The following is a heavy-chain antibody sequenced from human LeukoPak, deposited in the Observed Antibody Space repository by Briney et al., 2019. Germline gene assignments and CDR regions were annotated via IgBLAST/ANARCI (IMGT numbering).Heavy chain of an antibody. Sequence: SVKVSCKASGGTFSSYAISWVRQAPGQGLEWMGGIIPILGIANYAQKFQGRVTITAGKSTSTAYMELSSLRSEDTAVYHCAREARGYYDSSDYWGQGTLVTVSS. CDR1: GGTFSSYA. J-gene: IGHJ4*02. CDR2: IIPILGIA. CDR3: AREARGYYDSSDY. D-gene: IGHD3-22*01. V-gene: IGHV1-69*10.